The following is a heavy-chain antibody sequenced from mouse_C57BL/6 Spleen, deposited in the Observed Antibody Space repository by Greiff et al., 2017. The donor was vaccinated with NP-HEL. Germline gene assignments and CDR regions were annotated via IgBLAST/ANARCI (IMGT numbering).Heavy chain of an antibody. V-gene: IGHV2-6-1*01. Sequence: VHLVESGPGLVAPSQSLSITCTVSGFSLTSYGVHWVRQPPGKGLEWLVVIWSDGSTTYNSALKSRLSISKDNSKSQVFLKMNSLQTDDTAMYYCARHSGSLYYYAMDYWGQGTSVTVSS. J-gene: IGHJ4*01. CDR2: IWSDGST. CDR1: GFSLTSYG. CDR3: ARHSGSLYYYAMDY. D-gene: IGHD6-5*01.